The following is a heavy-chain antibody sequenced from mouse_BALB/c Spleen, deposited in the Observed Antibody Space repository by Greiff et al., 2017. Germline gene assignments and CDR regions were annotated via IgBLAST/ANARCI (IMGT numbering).Heavy chain of an antibody. Sequence: VQLQQSGPELVKPGASVKMSCKASGYTFTSYIMHWVKQKPGQGLEWIGYINPYNDGTKYNEKFKGKATLTSDKSSSTAYMELSSLTSEDSAVYYCARGDYDGYWYFDVWGAGTTVTVSS. CDR2: INPYNDGT. V-gene: IGHV1-14*01. J-gene: IGHJ1*01. CDR1: GYTFTSYI. CDR3: ARGDYDGYWYFDV. D-gene: IGHD2-4*01.